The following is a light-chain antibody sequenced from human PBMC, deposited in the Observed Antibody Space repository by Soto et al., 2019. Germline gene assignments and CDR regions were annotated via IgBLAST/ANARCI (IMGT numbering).Light chain of an antibody. Sequence: VMTQSPATLSVSPGERVTLSCMASQSVTNNLAWYQQKPGQAPRLLIYGASTRATGFPARFSGSGSGTEFTLAISSLQSEDFAIYHCQQYNDWPLTFGGGTKVEIK. CDR3: QQYNDWPLT. J-gene: IGKJ4*01. CDR1: QSVTNN. V-gene: IGKV3-15*01. CDR2: GAS.